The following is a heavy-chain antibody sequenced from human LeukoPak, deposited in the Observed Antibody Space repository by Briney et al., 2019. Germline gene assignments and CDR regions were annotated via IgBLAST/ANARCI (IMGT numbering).Heavy chain of an antibody. CDR2: INPSSGST. Sequence: ASVKVSCKASGYTFTSYYMHCVLQPPAQRLEWMGIINPSSGSTSYTQKFQGRVTMHRDTPTSTVYMELSSLRSEDTAVYYCATHYGGKTHFALWGRGTLVTVSS. CDR3: ATHYGGKTHFAL. CDR1: GYTFTSYY. J-gene: IGHJ2*01. D-gene: IGHD4-23*01. V-gene: IGHV1-46*01.